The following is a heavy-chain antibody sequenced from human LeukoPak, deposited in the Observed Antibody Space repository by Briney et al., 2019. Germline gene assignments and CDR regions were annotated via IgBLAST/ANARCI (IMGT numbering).Heavy chain of an antibody. CDR3: AKGSRGSGSYYFDY. Sequence: GGSPRLSCAASGFTFSDYATSWVRQAPGKWLEWVSGVSAGGGSTFFADSVKGRFTISRDNSKNTLYLQMNSLSAEDTAVYYCAKGSRGSGSYYFDYWGEGTVVTVSS. J-gene: IGHJ4*02. D-gene: IGHD1-26*01. CDR2: VSAGGGST. V-gene: IGHV3-23*01. CDR1: GFTFSDYA.